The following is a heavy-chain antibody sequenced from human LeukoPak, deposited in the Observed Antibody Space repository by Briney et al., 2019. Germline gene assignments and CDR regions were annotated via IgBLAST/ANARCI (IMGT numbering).Heavy chain of an antibody. D-gene: IGHD3-10*01. V-gene: IGHV3-23*01. CDR2: ISGSGGST. J-gene: IGHJ4*02. CDR1: GFTFSSYA. Sequence: GGSLRLSCAASGFTFSSYAMSWVRQAPGKGLEWVSAISGSGGSTYYADSVKGRFTISRDNSKNTLYLQMNSLRVEDTAVYYCANGIPYYGSGFPFDYWGQGTLVTVSS. CDR3: ANGIPYYGSGFPFDY.